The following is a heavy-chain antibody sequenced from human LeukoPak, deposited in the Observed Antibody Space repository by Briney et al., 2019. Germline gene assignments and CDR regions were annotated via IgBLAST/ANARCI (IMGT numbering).Heavy chain of an antibody. J-gene: IGHJ4*02. D-gene: IGHD3-22*01. V-gene: IGHV1-69*13. CDR3: ARERFDSSGYYFDY. Sequence: ASVKVSCKASGGTFSSYTISWVRQAPGQGLEWMGGIIPIFGTANYAQKFQGRVTITADESTSTAYMELSSLRSEDTAVYYCARERFDSSGYYFDYWGQGTLVTVSS. CDR2: IIPIFGTA. CDR1: GGTFSSYT.